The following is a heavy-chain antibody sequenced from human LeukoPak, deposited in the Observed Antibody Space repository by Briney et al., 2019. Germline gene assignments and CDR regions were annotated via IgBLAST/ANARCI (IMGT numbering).Heavy chain of an antibody. D-gene: IGHD1-26*01. V-gene: IGHV1-46*01. Sequence: GASVKVSCKASGGTFSSYAISWVRQAPGQGLEWMGIINPSGGSTSYAQKFQGRVTMTRDTSTSTVYMELSSLRSEDTAVYYCARDRSGSYSPFDYWGQGTLVTVSS. CDR2: INPSGGST. CDR3: ARDRSGSYSPFDY. J-gene: IGHJ4*02. CDR1: GGTFSSYA.